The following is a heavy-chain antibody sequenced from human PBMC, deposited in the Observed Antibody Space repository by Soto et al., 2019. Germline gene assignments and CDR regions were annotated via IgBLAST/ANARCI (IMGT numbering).Heavy chain of an antibody. Sequence: QVQLQESGPGLVKPSQTLSLTCTVSGGSISSGGYYWSWIRQHPGKGLEWIGYIYYSGSTYYNPSLKSRVTISVDTSKNQFSLKLSSVTAADTAVYYCARGREGCISTSCFEDYYYGMDVWGQGTTVTVSS. CDR2: IYYSGST. J-gene: IGHJ6*02. V-gene: IGHV4-31*03. CDR3: ARGREGCISTSCFEDYYYGMDV. D-gene: IGHD2-2*01. CDR1: GGSISSGGYY.